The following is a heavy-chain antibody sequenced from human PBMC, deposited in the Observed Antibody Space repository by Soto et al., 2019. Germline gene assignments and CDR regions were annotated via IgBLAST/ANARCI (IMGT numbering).Heavy chain of an antibody. CDR3: AKDRFPNRSGWYAGYDAFDI. D-gene: IGHD6-19*01. J-gene: IGHJ3*02. CDR2: ISGSGGST. Sequence: EVQLLESGGGLVQPGGSLRLSCAASGFTFSSYAMSWVRQAPGKGLEWVSAISGSGGSTYYADSVKGRFTISRDNSKNTLYLQMNSLRAEDTAVYYCAKDRFPNRSGWYAGYDAFDIWGQGTMVTVSS. V-gene: IGHV3-23*01. CDR1: GFTFSSYA.